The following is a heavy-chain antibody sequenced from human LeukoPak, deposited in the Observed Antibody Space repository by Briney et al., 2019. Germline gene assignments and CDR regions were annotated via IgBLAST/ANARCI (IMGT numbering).Heavy chain of an antibody. CDR3: ASSVGATRGDAFDI. J-gene: IGHJ3*02. CDR2: IYYSGST. Sequence: PSETLSLTCTVSGGSISSSSYYWGWIRQPPGKGLEWIGSIYYSGSTYYNPSLKSRVTISVDTSKNQFSLKLSSVTAPDTAVYYCASSVGATRGDAFDIWGQGTMVTVSS. D-gene: IGHD1-26*01. V-gene: IGHV4-39*01. CDR1: GGSISSSSYY.